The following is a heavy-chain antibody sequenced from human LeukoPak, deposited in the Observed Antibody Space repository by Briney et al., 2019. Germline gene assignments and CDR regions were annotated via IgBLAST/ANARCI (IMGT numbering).Heavy chain of an antibody. CDR3: ARGGGYYYPYYFDY. CDR2: ISYDGSNK. V-gene: IGHV3-30-3*01. J-gene: IGHJ4*02. Sequence: GGSLRLSCAASGFTFSSYAMHWVRQAPGKGLEWVAVISYDGSNKYYADSVEGRFTISRDNSKNTLYLQMNSLRAEDTAVYYCARGGGYYYPYYFDYWGQGTLVTVSS. CDR1: GFTFSSYA. D-gene: IGHD3-22*01.